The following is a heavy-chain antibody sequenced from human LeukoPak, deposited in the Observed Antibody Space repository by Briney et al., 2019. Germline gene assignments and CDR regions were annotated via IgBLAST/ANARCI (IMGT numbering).Heavy chain of an antibody. CDR2: TYYSGST. J-gene: IGHJ4*02. V-gene: IGHV4-59*01. D-gene: IGHD6-13*01. Sequence: SETLSLTCTVSGGFIRSYYWFWIRQPPGKGLEWIGNTYYSGSTNYNPSLKRRVTISVDTSRNQFSLKLSSVTAADTAVYYCARAESSSWVDHWGQGTLVTVSS. CDR3: ARAESSSWVDH. CDR1: GGFIRSYY.